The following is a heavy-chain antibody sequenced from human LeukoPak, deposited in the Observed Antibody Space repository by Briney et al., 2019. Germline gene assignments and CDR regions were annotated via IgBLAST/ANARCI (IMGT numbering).Heavy chain of an antibody. CDR3: AKDRCSNGIGCYYYYMDV. Sequence: SCKASGYTFTGYYLHWVRQAPGKGLEWVAYIQKDGSNEQYADAVKGRFRISRDSSKNILYLQMNSLRAEDTAVYYCAKDRCSNGIGCYYYYMDVWGKGTTVTVSS. CDR2: IQKDGSNE. CDR1: GYTFTGYY. J-gene: IGHJ6*03. D-gene: IGHD2-8*01. V-gene: IGHV3-30*02.